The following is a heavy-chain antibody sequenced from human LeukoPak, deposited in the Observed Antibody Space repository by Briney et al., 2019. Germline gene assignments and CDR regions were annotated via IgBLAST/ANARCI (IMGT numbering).Heavy chain of an antibody. CDR2: LSTSGSYI. D-gene: IGHD3-3*01. CDR3: ARGNYDFAYDP. V-gene: IGHV3-21*01. CDR1: GFIVSDFD. Sequence: GGSLRLSCAASGFIVSDFDMNWVRQAPGKGLEWVSYLSTSGSYIHYAESEKGRFTISRDAGNNSLYLQLDSLTVEDTAVYFCARGNYDFAYDPWGQGTLVTVSS. J-gene: IGHJ5*02.